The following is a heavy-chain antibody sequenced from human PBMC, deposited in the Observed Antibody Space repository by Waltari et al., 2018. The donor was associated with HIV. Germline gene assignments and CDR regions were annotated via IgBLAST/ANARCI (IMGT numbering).Heavy chain of an antibody. V-gene: IGHV3-73*01. D-gene: IGHD3-16*01. Sequence: EVQLVESGGGLVQPGGSLKLPCAASGFTFSGPAMHWVRQASGKGLEWVGRIRSKANSYATAYAASVKGRFTISRDDSKNTAYLQMNSLKTEDTAVYYCGGIPGGYWGQGTLVTVSS. CDR2: IRSKANSYAT. CDR3: GGIPGGY. J-gene: IGHJ4*02. CDR1: GFTFSGPA.